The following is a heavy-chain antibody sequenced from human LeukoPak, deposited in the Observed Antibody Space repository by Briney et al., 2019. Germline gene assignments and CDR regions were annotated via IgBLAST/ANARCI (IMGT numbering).Heavy chain of an antibody. CDR2: IYPGDSDT. CDR3: ARRFLADPSGFDY. V-gene: IGHV5-51*01. J-gene: IGHJ4*02. CDR1: GYSFTDYW. Sequence: WESLKISCKGSGYSFTDYWIGWVRQMPGKGLEWMGIIYPGDSDTRYSPSFQGQVTISVDKSISTAYLQWSSLKASDTAMYYCARRFLADPSGFDYWGQGTLVTVSS.